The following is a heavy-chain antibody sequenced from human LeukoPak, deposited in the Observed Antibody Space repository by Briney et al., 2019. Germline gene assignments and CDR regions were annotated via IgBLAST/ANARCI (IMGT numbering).Heavy chain of an antibody. D-gene: IGHD3-22*01. V-gene: IGHV4-4*02. CDR2: IYHSGST. CDR1: GGSISSSNW. J-gene: IGHJ3*02. Sequence: SETLSLTCAVSGGSISSSNWWSWVRQPPGKGLEWIGEIYHSGSTNYNPSLKSRVTISVDKSKNQFSLKLSSVTAADTAVYYCATASPDSSLANAFDIWGQGTMVTVSS. CDR3: ATASPDSSLANAFDI.